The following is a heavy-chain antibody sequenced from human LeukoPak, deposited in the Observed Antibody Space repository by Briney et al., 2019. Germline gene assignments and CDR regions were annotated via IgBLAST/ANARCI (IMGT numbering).Heavy chain of an antibody. Sequence: GRSLRLSCAASGFTFSSYDMHWVRQAPGKGLEWVAVISYDGSTIYYADSVKGRFTISRDNSKNALYLQMNSLEAEDTAVYYCAKAKSYSSGSSGYWGQGTPVTVSS. CDR1: GFTFSSYD. CDR3: AKAKSYSSGSSGY. D-gene: IGHD5-18*01. CDR2: ISYDGSTI. V-gene: IGHV3-30*18. J-gene: IGHJ4*02.